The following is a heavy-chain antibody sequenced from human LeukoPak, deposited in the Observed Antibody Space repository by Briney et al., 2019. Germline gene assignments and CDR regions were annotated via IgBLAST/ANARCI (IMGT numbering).Heavy chain of an antibody. CDR1: GYIFTTHG. J-gene: IGHJ6*02. D-gene: IGHD3-22*01. Sequence: GASVKVSCKASGYIFTTHGISWVRQAPGQGLEWMGWISPYNGHRNHAQKFQGRVTLTTDTSTSTAFMELRSLRFDDTAVYYCAREVTVVALRVTPDYQYLVIVVWGQGTTVTVSS. V-gene: IGHV1-18*01. CDR2: ISPYNGHR. CDR3: AREVTVVALRVTPDYQYLVIVV.